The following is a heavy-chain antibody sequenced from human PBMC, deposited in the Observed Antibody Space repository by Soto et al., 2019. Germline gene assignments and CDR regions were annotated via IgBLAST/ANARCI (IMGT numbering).Heavy chain of an antibody. CDR1: GGSISSGGYS. D-gene: IGHD3-10*01. Sequence: PSETLSLTCAVSGGSISSGGYSWSWIRQPPGKGLEWIGYIYHSGSTYYNPSLKSRVTISVDRSKNQFSLKLSSVTAADTAVYYCARGTTKYYYAYGPGVLGYWFDPWGQGTLVTVSS. CDR2: IYHSGST. J-gene: IGHJ5*02. CDR3: ARGTTKYYYAYGPGVLGYWFDP. V-gene: IGHV4-30-2*01.